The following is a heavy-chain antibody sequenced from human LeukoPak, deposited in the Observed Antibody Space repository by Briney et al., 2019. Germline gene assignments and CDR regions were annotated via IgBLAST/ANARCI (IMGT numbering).Heavy chain of an antibody. V-gene: IGHV3-23*01. CDR2: ISDSGSIT. CDR1: GFAFSSQA. D-gene: IGHD6-19*01. J-gene: IGHJ4*02. Sequence: AGGSLRLSCAASGFAFSSQAMGWVRQAPGKGLEWVSVISDSGSITYYADSVKGRFTISRDNSKNTLFLQMSSLRAENTAVYYCAKDARRTSGWYFFDYWGRGTLVTVSS. CDR3: AKDARRTSGWYFFDY.